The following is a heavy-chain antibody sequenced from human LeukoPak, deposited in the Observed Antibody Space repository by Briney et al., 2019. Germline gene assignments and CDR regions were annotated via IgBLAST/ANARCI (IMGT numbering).Heavy chain of an antibody. CDR1: GYTFTGYY. CDR3: AREIRRGIDSGSYFSRGVDPKNKLIDAFDI. Sequence: ASVKVSCKASGYTFTGYYMHWVRQAPGQGLEWMGWINPNSGGTNYAQKFQGRVTMTRDTSISTAYMELSRLRSDDTAVYYCAREIRRGIDSGSYFSRGVDPKNKLIDAFDIWGQGTMVTVSS. J-gene: IGHJ3*02. V-gene: IGHV1-2*02. CDR2: INPNSGGT. D-gene: IGHD1-26*01.